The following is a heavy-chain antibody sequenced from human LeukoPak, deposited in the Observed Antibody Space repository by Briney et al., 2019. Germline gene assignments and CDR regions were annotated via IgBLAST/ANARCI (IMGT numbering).Heavy chain of an antibody. V-gene: IGHV4-39*01. CDR1: GGSISSSSYY. CDR3: ARTRRYYDSSGYPV. D-gene: IGHD3-22*01. J-gene: IGHJ6*02. CDR2: IHYSGST. Sequence: SETLSLTCTVSGGSISSSSYYWGWIRQPPGKGLEWIGSIHYSGSTYYNPSLKSRVTISVDTSKNQFSLKLSSVTAADTAVYYCARTRRYYDSSGYPVWGQGTTVTVSS.